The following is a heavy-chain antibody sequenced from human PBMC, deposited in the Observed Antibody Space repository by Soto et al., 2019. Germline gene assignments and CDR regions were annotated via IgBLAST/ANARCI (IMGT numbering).Heavy chain of an antibody. J-gene: IGHJ4*02. CDR1: GYTFDAYY. Sequence: ASVKVSCKASGYTFDAYYIIWVRQAPGQGPEWMGWINPKGGETNCAQRFQDRVTLTTDTSISAAYMELSGLRSDDTALYYCARDSGYSYGLPDYWGQGTLVTVSS. CDR3: ARDSGYSYGLPDY. CDR2: INPKGGET. V-gene: IGHV1-2*02. D-gene: IGHD5-12*01.